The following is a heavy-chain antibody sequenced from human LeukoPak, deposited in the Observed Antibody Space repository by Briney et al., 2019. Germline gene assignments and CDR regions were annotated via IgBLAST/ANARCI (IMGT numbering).Heavy chain of an antibody. CDR1: GGSISSGSYY. V-gene: IGHV4-61*10. Sequence: PSETLSLTCTVSGGSISSGSYYWSWIRQPAGKGLEWIGYIYYSGSTNNNPSLKSQITISVDTSKNQFSLKLSSVTAADTAVYYCARVSYTTGGRAEYFQHWGQGTLVTVSS. CDR3: ARVSYTTGGRAEYFQH. D-gene: IGHD6-19*01. CDR2: IYYSGST. J-gene: IGHJ1*01.